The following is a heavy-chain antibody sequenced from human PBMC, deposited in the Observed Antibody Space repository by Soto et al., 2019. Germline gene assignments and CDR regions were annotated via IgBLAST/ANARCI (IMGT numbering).Heavy chain of an antibody. CDR3: AHDNYDASGYYPRDAFDI. J-gene: IGHJ3*02. V-gene: IGHV2-5*01. D-gene: IGHD3-22*01. CDR2: RYWNDDQ. Sequence: HITLKESGPTLVQPTQTLTLIGTFSGFSLCTSGVGVVWIRQPPGKALEWLALRYWNDDQRYSPALKSRLNITKDTYKNRVVLTTTDMDPVDTATYYCAHDNYDASGYYPRDAFDIGGKGTMVTVSS. CDR1: GFSLCTSGVG.